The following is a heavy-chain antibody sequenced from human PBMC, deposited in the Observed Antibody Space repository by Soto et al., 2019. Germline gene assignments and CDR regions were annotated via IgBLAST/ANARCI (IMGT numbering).Heavy chain of an antibody. J-gene: IGHJ4*02. CDR1: GFTFSTYG. CDR2: TSNDGVNK. D-gene: IGHD2-15*01. CDR3: ARRQWSYFDC. Sequence: QVQLVESGGGVVQPGRSLRLSCAASGFTFSTYGMHWVRQAPGKGLEWVAVTSNDGVNKYYANSVKGRFTISRDNSKNTLYQQMNSLRAEDSAVYYCARRQWSYFDCWGQGTLVTVSS. V-gene: IGHV3-30*03.